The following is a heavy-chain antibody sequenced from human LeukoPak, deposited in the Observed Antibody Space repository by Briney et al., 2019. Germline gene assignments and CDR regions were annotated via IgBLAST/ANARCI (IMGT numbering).Heavy chain of an antibody. J-gene: IGHJ4*02. V-gene: IGHV3-11*04. CDR2: ISSSGSTI. CDR1: GFTFSDYY. CDR3: ARVCYYDSSGYPPPPDY. Sequence: GGSLRLSCAASGFTFSDYYMSWIRQAPGKGLEWVSYISSSGSTIYYADSVKGRFTISRDNAKNSLYLQMNSLRAEDTAVYYCARVCYYDSSGYPPPPDYWGQGTLVTVSS. D-gene: IGHD3-22*01.